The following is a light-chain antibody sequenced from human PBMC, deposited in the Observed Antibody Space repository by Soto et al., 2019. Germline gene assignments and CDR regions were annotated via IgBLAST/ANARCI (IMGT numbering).Light chain of an antibody. Sequence: QSVLTQPPSVSGAPGQRVTISCTGSSSNIGAGYDVHWYQQLPGTATKLLIYGNSNRPSGVPDRFSGSKSGTSASLAITGLQAEDEADYYCQSYDSSLSGSVFGGGTKVPVL. CDR3: QSYDSSLSGSV. CDR2: GNS. V-gene: IGLV1-40*01. CDR1: SSNIGAGYD. J-gene: IGLJ2*01.